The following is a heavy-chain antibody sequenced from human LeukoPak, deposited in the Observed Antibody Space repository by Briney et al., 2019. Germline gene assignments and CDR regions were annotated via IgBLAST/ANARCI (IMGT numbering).Heavy chain of an antibody. CDR1: GFTFSNYA. J-gene: IGHJ4*02. Sequence: PGGSLRLSCAASGFTFSNYAMHWVRQAPGKGLEWVAVTSDDEGNKYYVDSVKGRFTISRDSPKNTLYLQMNSLRAEDTALYYCARDGAYSSSWSYFDYWGQGTLVTVSS. V-gene: IGHV3-30-3*01. D-gene: IGHD6-13*01. CDR2: TSDDEGNK. CDR3: ARDGAYSSSWSYFDY.